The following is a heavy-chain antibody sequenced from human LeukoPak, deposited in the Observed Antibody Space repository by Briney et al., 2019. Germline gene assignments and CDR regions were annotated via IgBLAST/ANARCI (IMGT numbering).Heavy chain of an antibody. CDR3: AREPYPTYYAFWSRPIGMDV. D-gene: IGHD3-3*01. CDR2: ISSSGSTT. CDR1: GFTFSDYY. Sequence: GGSLSLSCAASGFTFSDYYMSWIRQAPGKGLEWVSYISSSGSTTYYADAVKDRFTISTENAQISLYLQMNSLRPEDTAVYYCAREPYPTYYAFWSRPIGMDVRGPGTTVTVSS. J-gene: IGHJ6*01. V-gene: IGHV3-11*01.